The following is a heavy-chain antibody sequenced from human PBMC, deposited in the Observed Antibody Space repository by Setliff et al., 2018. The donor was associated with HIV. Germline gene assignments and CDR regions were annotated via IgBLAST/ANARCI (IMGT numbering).Heavy chain of an antibody. Sequence: PSETLSLTCTVSGGSISSGSYYWSWIRQPAGKGLEWIGHIYTSGSTNYNPSLKSRVTISVDTSKNQFSLKLSSLTAADTAVYYCAREGRIVATRRRWYYYYMDVWGKGTTVTVSS. CDR2: IYTSGST. D-gene: IGHD5-12*01. J-gene: IGHJ6*03. V-gene: IGHV4-61*09. CDR1: GGSISSGSYY. CDR3: AREGRIVATRRRWYYYYMDV.